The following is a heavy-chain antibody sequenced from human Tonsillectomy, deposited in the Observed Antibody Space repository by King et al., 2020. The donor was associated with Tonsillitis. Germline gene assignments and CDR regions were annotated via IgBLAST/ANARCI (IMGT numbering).Heavy chain of an antibody. D-gene: IGHD3-10*01. V-gene: IGHV3-53*04. CDR2: IYSGGTT. Sequence: VQLVESGGGLVQPGGSLRLSCAASGLTVSSNYMSWVRQAPGKGLEWVSVIYSGGTTYYADSVKGRFTISRHNSKNTPYLQMNSLRAEDTAVYYCARGVRVRGVDNWFDPWGQGILITVSS. CDR1: GLTVSSNY. CDR3: ARGVRVRGVDNWFDP. J-gene: IGHJ5*02.